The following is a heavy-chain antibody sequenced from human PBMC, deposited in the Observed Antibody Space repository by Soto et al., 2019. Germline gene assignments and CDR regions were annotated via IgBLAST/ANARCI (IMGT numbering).Heavy chain of an antibody. CDR2: IFSSGST. CDR1: GGSITDYS. CDR3: ARDQGVVVTADNWFDP. V-gene: IGHV4-4*07. D-gene: IGHD2-21*02. Sequence: SETLSLTCTVSGGSITDYSWVWIRQPAGKGLEWIGRIFSSGSTNYNPSLKGRITMSLDTSKDQFSLKLNSATATDTAVYFCARDQGVVVTADNWFDPWGQGILVTVSS. J-gene: IGHJ5*02.